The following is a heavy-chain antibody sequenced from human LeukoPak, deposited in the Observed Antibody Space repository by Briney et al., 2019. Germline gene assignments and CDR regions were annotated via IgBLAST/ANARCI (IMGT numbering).Heavy chain of an antibody. CDR3: AKDSSGSYFSY. Sequence: GGSLRLSCAASGFTFSSYAMHWVRQAPGKGLEWVAVISYDGSNKYYADSVKGRFTISRDNSKNTLYLQMNSLRAEDTAVYYCAKDSSGSYFSYWGQGTLVTVSS. CDR1: GFTFSSYA. CDR2: ISYDGSNK. D-gene: IGHD1-26*01. J-gene: IGHJ4*02. V-gene: IGHV3-30-3*01.